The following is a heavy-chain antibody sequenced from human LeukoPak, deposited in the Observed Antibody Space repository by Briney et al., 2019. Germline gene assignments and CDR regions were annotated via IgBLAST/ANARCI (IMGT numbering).Heavy chain of an antibody. CDR3: ARQYSYRFDP. J-gene: IGHJ5*02. D-gene: IGHD5-18*01. V-gene: IGHV3-48*02. Sequence: GGSLRLSCAASGFTFSSYSMNLVRQAPGKGLEWVSYISSSSTIYYADSVKGRFTISRDNAKNSLYLQMNSLRDEDTAVYYCARQYSYRFDPWGQGTLVTVSS. CDR1: GFTFSSYS. CDR2: ISSSSTI.